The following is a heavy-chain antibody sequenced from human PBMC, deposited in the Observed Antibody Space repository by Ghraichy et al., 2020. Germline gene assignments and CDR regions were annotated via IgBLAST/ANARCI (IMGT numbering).Heavy chain of an antibody. CDR1: GGSISSYY. J-gene: IGHJ3*01. CDR2: FSYSGST. D-gene: IGHD2-21*02. CDR3: ARAAWVTCTFEV. Sequence: SATLSLTCTVSGGSISSYYWTWIRRPPGKGLEWIGYFSYSGSTNYNPSLKSRFTISVDRSNNKFSLKLSSVTAADTAVYYCARAAWVTCTFEVWGQGTMVTVSS. V-gene: IGHV4-59*01.